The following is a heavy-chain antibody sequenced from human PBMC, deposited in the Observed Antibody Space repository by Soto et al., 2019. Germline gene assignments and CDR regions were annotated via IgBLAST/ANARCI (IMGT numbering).Heavy chain of an antibody. Sequence: SVKVSCKASGGTFSSYAISWVRQAPGQGLEWMGGIIPIFGTANYAQKFQGRVTITADESTSTAYMELSSLRSEDTAVYYCARDWSSSDFHFDYWGQGTLVTVSS. D-gene: IGHD6-6*01. CDR2: IIPIFGTA. J-gene: IGHJ4*02. CDR3: ARDWSSSDFHFDY. V-gene: IGHV1-69*13. CDR1: GGTFSSYA.